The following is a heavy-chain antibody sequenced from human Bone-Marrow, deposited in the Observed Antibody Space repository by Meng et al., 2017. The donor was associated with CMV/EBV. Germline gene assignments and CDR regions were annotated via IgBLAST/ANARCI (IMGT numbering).Heavy chain of an antibody. CDR2: IFCDGDK. Sequence: TLSWCSHGASLVAVGCIRQPPATALEWLALIFCDGDKRYRPSLRSRLTITKDTPRNQVILTMTNMDPVNTATYYCAHRRSSSGWFDPWGQGTLVTVSS. CDR3: AHRRSSSGWFDP. CDR1: WCSHGASLVA. V-gene: IGHV2-5*02. J-gene: IGHJ5*02. D-gene: IGHD3-22*01.